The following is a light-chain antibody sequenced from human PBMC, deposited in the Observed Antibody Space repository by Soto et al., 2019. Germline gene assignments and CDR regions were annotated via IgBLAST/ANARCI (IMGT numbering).Light chain of an antibody. CDR2: EVS. CDR3: SSYTSSSTPYV. V-gene: IGLV2-14*01. Sequence: QSALTQPASVSDSPGQSITISCTGTSSDVGGYNYVSWYQHHPGKAPKLMIYEVSNRPSGVSTRFSGSKSGNTASLTISGLQAEDEADYHCSSYTSSSTPYVFGTGTKLTVL. CDR1: SSDVGGYNY. J-gene: IGLJ1*01.